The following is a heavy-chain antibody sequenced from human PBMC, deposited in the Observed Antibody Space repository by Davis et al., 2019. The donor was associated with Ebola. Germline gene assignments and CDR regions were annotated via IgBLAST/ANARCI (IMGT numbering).Heavy chain of an antibody. J-gene: IGHJ4*02. D-gene: IGHD3-22*01. CDR3: ARDENYYDSSGYYYYFDY. CDR2: INHSGST. V-gene: IGHV4-34*01. CDR1: GGSFSGYY. Sequence: SETLSLTCAVYGGSFSGYYWSWIRQPPGKGLEWIGEINHSGSTNYNPSLKSRVTISVDTSKNQFSLKLSSVTAADTAVYYCARDENYYDSSGYYYYFDYWGQGTLVTVSS.